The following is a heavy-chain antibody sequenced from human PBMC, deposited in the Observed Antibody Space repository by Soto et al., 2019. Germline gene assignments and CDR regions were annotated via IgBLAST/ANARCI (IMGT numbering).Heavy chain of an antibody. CDR2: IIPFLDKT. CDR1: GGTFSGYT. J-gene: IGHJ4*02. D-gene: IGHD5-12*01. V-gene: IGHV1-69*02. Sequence: QVQLVQSGAEVKKPGSSVQVSCKASGGTFSGYTITWVRQAPGQGLEWMGRIIPFLDKTNHAQTFQGRVTITADKSTNTAYVELGSLSSEDTAVYYCASTKYGAYDLGGGSTWCQRTLVTVAA. CDR3: ASTKYGAYDLGGGST.